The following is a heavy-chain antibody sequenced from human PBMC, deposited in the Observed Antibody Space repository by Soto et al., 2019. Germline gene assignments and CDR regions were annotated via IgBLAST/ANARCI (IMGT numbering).Heavy chain of an antibody. CDR3: ARHQNPREYCSSTRCNMSFDY. CDR1: GYSFTSYW. CDR2: IYPGDSDT. D-gene: IGHD2-2*02. Sequence: GESLKISCKGSGYSFTSYWIGWVRQMPGKGLEWMGIIYPGDSDTRYSPSFQGQVTISADKSISTAYLQWSSLKASDTAMYYCARHQNPREYCSSTRCNMSFDYWGQGSLVTVSS. J-gene: IGHJ4*02. V-gene: IGHV5-51*01.